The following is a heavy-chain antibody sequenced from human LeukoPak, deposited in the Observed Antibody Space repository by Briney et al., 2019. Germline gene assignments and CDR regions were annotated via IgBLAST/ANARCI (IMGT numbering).Heavy chain of an antibody. CDR1: GGSVSSGSYY. V-gene: IGHV4-61*01. Sequence: PSETLSPTCTVSGGSVSSGSYYWSWIRQPPGKGLEWIGYIYYSGSTNYNPSLKSRVTISVDTSKNQFSLKLSSVTAADTAVYYCARVPYGAGFFDYWGQGTLVTVSS. D-gene: IGHD4-17*01. CDR3: ARVPYGAGFFDY. CDR2: IYYSGST. J-gene: IGHJ4*02.